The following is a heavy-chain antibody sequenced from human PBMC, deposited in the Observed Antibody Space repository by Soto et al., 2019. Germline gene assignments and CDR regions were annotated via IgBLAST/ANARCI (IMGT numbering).Heavy chain of an antibody. CDR3: ASEGTAMKLHY. CDR2: IFPSGST. CDR1: CVSISNYC. V-gene: IGHV4-4*07. D-gene: IGHD5-18*01. Sequence: SETLSLTCTVSCVSISNYCWTWIRQPSGRGLEWIGRIFPSGSTNYNPSLRGRVTMSVDTSKNLFSLKLSSVTAADTALYYCASEGTAMKLHYWGQGTMVTVSS. J-gene: IGHJ4*02.